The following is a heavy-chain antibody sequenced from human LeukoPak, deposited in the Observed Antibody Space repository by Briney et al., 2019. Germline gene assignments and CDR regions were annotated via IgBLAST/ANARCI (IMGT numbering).Heavy chain of an antibody. V-gene: IGHV3-7*01. J-gene: IGHJ5*02. CDR1: GFTFSSYW. CDR3: ARGKRRDGYNYYLGTWFDP. Sequence: GGSLRLSCAASGFTFSSYWMSWVRQAPGKGLEWVANINQDGSEEYYVDSVKGRFTISRDNAKNSMYLQMNSLRAEDTAVYYCARGKRRDGYNYYLGTWFDPWGQGTLVTVSS. CDR2: INQDGSEE. D-gene: IGHD5-24*01.